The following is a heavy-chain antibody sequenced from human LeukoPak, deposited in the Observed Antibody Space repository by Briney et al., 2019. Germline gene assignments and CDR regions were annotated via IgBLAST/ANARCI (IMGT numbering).Heavy chain of an antibody. CDR3: ARHDYGDLPFFDY. CDR1: GYSFTSYW. V-gene: IGHV5-10-1*01. CDR2: IDPSDSYT. J-gene: IGHJ4*02. Sequence: GESLKISCKGSGYSFTSYWISWVRQMPGKGLEWMGRIDPSDSYTNYSSSFQGHVTISADKSISTAYLQWSSLKASDTAMYYCARHDYGDLPFFDYWGQGTLVTVSS. D-gene: IGHD4-17*01.